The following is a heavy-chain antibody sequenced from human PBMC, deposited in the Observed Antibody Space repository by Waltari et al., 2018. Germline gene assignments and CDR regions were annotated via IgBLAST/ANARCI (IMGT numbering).Heavy chain of an antibody. CDR2: INHSGST. CDR1: GGSFSGYY. V-gene: IGHV4-34*01. Sequence: QVQLQQWGAGLLKPSETLSLTCAVYGGSFSGYYWSWIRQPPGKGLEWIGEINHSGSTNCNPSLKSRVTISVDTSKNQFSLKLSSVTAADTAVYYCARAPTTMVQLVPYYFDYWGQGTLVTVSS. D-gene: IGHD3-10*01. J-gene: IGHJ4*02. CDR3: ARAPTTMVQLVPYYFDY.